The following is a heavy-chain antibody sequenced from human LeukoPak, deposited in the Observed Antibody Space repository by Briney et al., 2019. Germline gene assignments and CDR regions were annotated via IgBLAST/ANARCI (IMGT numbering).Heavy chain of an antibody. Sequence: KPGGSLRLSCAASGFTFSTYSMNWVRQAPGKGLEWVSSISSSSRYIYYADSVKGRFTISRDDAKNSLFLQMNSLRVEDTAVYYCVRDLTTSSTAYFHHWGQGTLVTVSS. CDR1: GFTFSTYS. V-gene: IGHV3-21*01. CDR2: ISSSSRYI. D-gene: IGHD3-22*01. CDR3: VRDLTTSSTAYFHH. J-gene: IGHJ1*01.